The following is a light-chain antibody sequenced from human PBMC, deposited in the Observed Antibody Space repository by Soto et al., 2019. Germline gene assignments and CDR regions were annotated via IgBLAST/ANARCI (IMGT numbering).Light chain of an antibody. J-gene: IGKJ1*01. CDR1: QAIGNY. V-gene: IGKV1-6*01. CDR2: AAS. CDR3: LQDFNYPWT. Sequence: AIQMTQSPSSLSASTGDRVSITCRATQAIGNYLDWYQHIPGKAPKLLIYAASSLQSGVPSRFSGSGSGTDFTLTISSLQPEDFATYYCLQDFNYPWTFGQGTKVDI.